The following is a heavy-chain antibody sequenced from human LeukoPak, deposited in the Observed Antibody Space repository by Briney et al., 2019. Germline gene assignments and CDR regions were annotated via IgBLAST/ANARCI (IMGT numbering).Heavy chain of an antibody. CDR1: GFTFSSYA. D-gene: IGHD3-22*01. J-gene: IGHJ4*02. CDR2: ISGSGGST. CDR3: AKDENYYDSSGYYHRPDY. Sequence: PGGSLRLSCAASGFTFSSYAMSWVRQAPGKGLEWVSAISGSGGSTNYADSVKGRFTITRDNSKNTLYLQMNSLRAEDTAVYYCAKDENYYDSSGYYHRPDYWGQGTLVTVSS. V-gene: IGHV3-23*01.